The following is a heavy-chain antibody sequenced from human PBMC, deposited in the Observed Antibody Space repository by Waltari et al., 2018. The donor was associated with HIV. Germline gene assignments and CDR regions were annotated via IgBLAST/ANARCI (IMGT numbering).Heavy chain of an antibody. CDR3: TTDRILGYCSSTSCFRAPPPFDY. J-gene: IGHJ4*02. Sequence: EVQLVESGGGLVKPGGSLRLSCAASGFTFSNAWMSWVRQAPGKGLEWVGHIKSKTDGGTTDYAAPVKGRFTISRDDSKNTLYLQMNSLKTEDTAVYYCTTDRILGYCSSTSCFRAPPPFDYWGQGTLVTVSS. CDR1: GFTFSNAW. D-gene: IGHD2-2*01. CDR2: IKSKTDGGTT. V-gene: IGHV3-15*01.